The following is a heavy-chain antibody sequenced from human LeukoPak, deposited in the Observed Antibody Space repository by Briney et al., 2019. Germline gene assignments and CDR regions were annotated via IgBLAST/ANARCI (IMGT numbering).Heavy chain of an antibody. D-gene: IGHD6-19*01. CDR1: GGTFSSYA. Sequence: SVKVSCKASGGTFSSYAISWVRQAPGQGLEWMGRIIPILGIANYAQKFQGRVTITADESTSTAYMELSSLRSEDTAVYYCARGERTVAGTPYYYYGMDVWGQGTTVTVSS. J-gene: IGHJ6*02. CDR3: ARGERTVAGTPYYYYGMDV. CDR2: IIPILGIA. V-gene: IGHV1-69*04.